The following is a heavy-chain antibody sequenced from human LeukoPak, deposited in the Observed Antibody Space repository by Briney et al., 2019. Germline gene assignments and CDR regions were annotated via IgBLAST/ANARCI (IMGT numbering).Heavy chain of an antibody. V-gene: IGHV4-39*07. CDR1: GGSISSSSYY. D-gene: IGHD6-13*01. CDR3: ARVGSLAAAGTPDY. J-gene: IGHJ4*02. Sequence: PSETLSLTCTVSGGSISSSSYYWGWIRQPPGKGLEWIGSIYYSGSTYYNPSLKSRVTISVDTSKNQLSLKLSSVTAADTAVYYCARVGSLAAAGTPDYWGQGTLVTVSS. CDR2: IYYSGST.